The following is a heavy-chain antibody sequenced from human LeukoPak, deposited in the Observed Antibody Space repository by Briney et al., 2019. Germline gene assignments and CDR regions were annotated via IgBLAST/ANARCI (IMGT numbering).Heavy chain of an antibody. CDR1: GDRVSSNSAG. V-gene: IGHV6-1*01. Sequence: SQTISLTCAIYGDRVSSNSAGWNWLRQSPSRGLEWLARTYYRYKSYNDYAVSMKRRITVNPDSSKNRFSLQLNSVTPEDTAVYYCARSQRITMVRGVLNNWFDPWGQGTLVTVS. D-gene: IGHD3-10*01. CDR2: TYYRYKSYN. CDR3: ARSQRITMVRGVLNNWFDP. J-gene: IGHJ5*02.